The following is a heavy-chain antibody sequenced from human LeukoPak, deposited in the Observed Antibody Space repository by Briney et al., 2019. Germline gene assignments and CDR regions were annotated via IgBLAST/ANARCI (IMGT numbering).Heavy chain of an antibody. V-gene: IGHV3-30*18. D-gene: IGHD3-22*01. Sequence: PGRSLRLSCAASGFTFSSYGMHWVRRATGKGLEWVAVISFDATNKYYADSVKGRLTISRDNSKNTLYLQMNSLRAEDTAVYYCAKDSSADDSSGYSYYFDYWGQGTLVTVSS. J-gene: IGHJ4*02. CDR2: ISFDATNK. CDR1: GFTFSSYG. CDR3: AKDSSADDSSGYSYYFDY.